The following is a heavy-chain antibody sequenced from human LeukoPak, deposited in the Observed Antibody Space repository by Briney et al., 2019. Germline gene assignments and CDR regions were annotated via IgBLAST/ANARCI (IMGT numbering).Heavy chain of an antibody. CDR2: FNHSGST. CDR1: GGSISGYY. J-gene: IGHJ4*02. Sequence: SETLSITCAVYGGSISGYYWRWIRQHPGKGLEWIGEFNHSGSTNYNPSLKSRVTISVDTSKNQFSLKLSSVTAADTAVYYCARGNYDILTGYYNVLDYWGQGTLVTVSS. CDR3: ARGNYDILTGYYNVLDY. V-gene: IGHV4-34*01. D-gene: IGHD3-9*01.